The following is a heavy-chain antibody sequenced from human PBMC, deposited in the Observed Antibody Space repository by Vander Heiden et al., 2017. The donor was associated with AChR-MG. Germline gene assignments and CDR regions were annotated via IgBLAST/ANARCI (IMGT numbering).Heavy chain of an antibody. D-gene: IGHD3-3*01. Sequence: EVQLVESGGGLVKPGGSLRLSCAASGFTFSSHDMNWVRQAPGKGLEWFSAITSSSSYIYYADAVKGRFTISRDNAKNSLYLQMNSLRAEDAAVYYCVRDGRGDFWSAYYTGFDYWGQGTLVTVSS. CDR3: VRDGRGDFWSAYYTGFDY. CDR1: GFTFSSHD. CDR2: ITSSSSYI. V-gene: IGHV3-21*01. J-gene: IGHJ4*02.